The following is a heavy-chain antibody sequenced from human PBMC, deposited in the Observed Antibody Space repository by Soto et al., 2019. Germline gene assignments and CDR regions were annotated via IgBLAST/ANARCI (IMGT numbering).Heavy chain of an antibody. CDR3: ALDYYGSGSYPNDAFDI. Sequence: GGSLRLSCAASGFTFSSSAMSWVRQAPGKRLEWVSAISGSGGSPYYADSVKGRFTISRDNYKKTLYLQMNSLRAEDTAVYYCALDYYGSGSYPNDAFDIWGQGTMVT. CDR1: GFTFSSSA. CDR2: ISGSGGSP. J-gene: IGHJ3*02. V-gene: IGHV3-23*01. D-gene: IGHD3-10*01.